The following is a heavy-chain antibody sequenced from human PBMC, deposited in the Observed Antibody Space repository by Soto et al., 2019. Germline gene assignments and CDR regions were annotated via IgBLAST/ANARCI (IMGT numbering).Heavy chain of an antibody. V-gene: IGHV4-4*02. CDR1: AGSISGSNW. J-gene: IGHJ5*02. Sequence: SETLSLTCAVSAGSISGSNWWSWVRQPPGKGLEWIGEIYHSGNTNYNPSLKSRVTILVDKFKNQFFLKLSSVTAADTAVYYCARERPDGARLDPWGQGTLVTVPQ. CDR3: ARERPDGARLDP. D-gene: IGHD6-6*01. CDR2: IYHSGNT.